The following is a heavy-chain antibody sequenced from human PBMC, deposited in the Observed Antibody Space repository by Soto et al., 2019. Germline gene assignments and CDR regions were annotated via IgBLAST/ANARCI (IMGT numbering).Heavy chain of an antibody. Sequence: SGPTLGNPAESLTMTCTVSGFSLSKARMGVSWIRQPPGKALEWLAHIFSNDEKSYSTSLKSRLTISKDTPKSQVVLTMTNMDPVDTATYYCARMATYYYGMDVWGQGTTVTVSS. CDR1: GFSLSKARMG. J-gene: IGHJ6*02. CDR3: ARMATYYYGMDV. CDR2: IFSNDEK. V-gene: IGHV2-26*01.